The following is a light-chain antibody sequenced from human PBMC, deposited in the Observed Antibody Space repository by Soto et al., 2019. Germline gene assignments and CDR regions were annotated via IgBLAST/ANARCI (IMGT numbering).Light chain of an antibody. V-gene: IGKV3-15*01. Sequence: DIVMTQSPATLSVSPGVRAILSCRASQSVGYYLAWYQQSPGHAPRLLIFGSFTRATGIPARFSGSVAGTDFTLTISSLQSEDFEFYYCLQYNDRPQTFGQGTKVEI. CDR2: GSF. CDR1: QSVGYY. J-gene: IGKJ1*01. CDR3: LQYNDRPQT.